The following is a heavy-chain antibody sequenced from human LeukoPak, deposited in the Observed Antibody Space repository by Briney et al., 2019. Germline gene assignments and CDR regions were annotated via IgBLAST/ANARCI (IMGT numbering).Heavy chain of an antibody. D-gene: IGHD3-3*01. Sequence: GRSLRLSCAASGFTFDDYAMHWVRQAPGKGLEWVSGISWNSGSIGYADSVKGRFTISRDNAKNSLYLQMNSLRAEDTALYYCAKARGTYDFWSGYSYWGQGTLVTVSS. CDR1: GFTFDDYA. J-gene: IGHJ4*02. CDR3: AKARGTYDFWSGYSY. V-gene: IGHV3-9*01. CDR2: ISWNSGSI.